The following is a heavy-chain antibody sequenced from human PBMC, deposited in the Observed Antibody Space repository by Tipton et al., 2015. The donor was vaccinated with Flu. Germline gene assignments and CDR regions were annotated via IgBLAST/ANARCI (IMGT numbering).Heavy chain of an antibody. CDR1: GGSFSGYY. J-gene: IGHJ6*03. Sequence: TLSLICAVYGGSFSGYYWSWIRQPPGKGLEWIGEINHSGSTNYNPSLKSRVTISVDTSKNQFSLKLSSVTAADTAVYYCARGRAYCSSTSCQYYYYMDVWGKGTTVTVSS. D-gene: IGHD2-2*01. V-gene: IGHV4-34*01. CDR2: INHSGST. CDR3: ARGRAYCSSTSCQYYYYMDV.